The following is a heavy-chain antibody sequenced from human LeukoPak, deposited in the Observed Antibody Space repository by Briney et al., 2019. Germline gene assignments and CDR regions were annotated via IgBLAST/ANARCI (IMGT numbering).Heavy chain of an antibody. CDR2: ISGSGGST. CDR1: GFTFSSYS. J-gene: IGHJ4*02. V-gene: IGHV3-23*01. CDR3: ARDEGTASGSYFGC. D-gene: IGHD1-26*01. Sequence: GGSLRLSCAASGFTFSSYSMNWVRQAPGKGLEWVSAISGSGGSTYYADSVRGRFTISRDNSKNTLYLQMNSLRAEDTAVYYCARDEGTASGSYFGCWGQGTLVTVSS.